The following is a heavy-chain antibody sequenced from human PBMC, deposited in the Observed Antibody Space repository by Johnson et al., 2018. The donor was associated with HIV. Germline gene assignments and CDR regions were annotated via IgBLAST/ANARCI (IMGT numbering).Heavy chain of an antibody. CDR1: GFTFSGSA. J-gene: IGHJ3*02. D-gene: IGHD1-26*01. CDR2: IRSKAHSYAT. CDR3: TVHSGERTDHDAFDI. Sequence: VQLVESGGGLVQPGGSLKLSCAASGFTFSGSAMHWVRQASGKGLEWVGRIRSKAHSYATAYAASVKGRFTISRDDSKNTAYLQMNSLKTEDTAVYYCTVHSGERTDHDAFDIWGQGTMVTVSS. V-gene: IGHV3-73*02.